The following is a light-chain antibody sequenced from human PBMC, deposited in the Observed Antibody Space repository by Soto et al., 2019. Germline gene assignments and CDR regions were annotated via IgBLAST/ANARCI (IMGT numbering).Light chain of an antibody. J-gene: IGLJ1*01. CDR3: NSFTPSSPYG. CDR1: SSDIGSYNR. CDR2: EVN. V-gene: IGLV2-18*02. Sequence: QSALAQPASVSGSPGQSITISCTGTSSDIGSYNRVSWYQQPPGTAPKLIIYEVNNRPSGVPDRFSGSKSGNTASLTISGLQAEDEADYYCNSFTPSSPYGLGTGTKVTV.